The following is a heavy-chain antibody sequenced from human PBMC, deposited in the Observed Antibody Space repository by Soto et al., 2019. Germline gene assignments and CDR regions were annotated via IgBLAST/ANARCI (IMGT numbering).Heavy chain of an antibody. Sequence: LXLSCAACVCTVSRYAMSWVRQAPGKGLEWVSAISGSGGSTYYADSVKGRFTISRDNSKNTLYLQMNSLRAEDTAVYYCAKEVMRMAAHDYWGQGTLVTVS. J-gene: IGHJ4*02. CDR3: AKEVMRMAAHDY. D-gene: IGHD3-16*01. V-gene: IGHV3-23*01. CDR2: ISGSGGST. CDR1: VCTVSRYA.